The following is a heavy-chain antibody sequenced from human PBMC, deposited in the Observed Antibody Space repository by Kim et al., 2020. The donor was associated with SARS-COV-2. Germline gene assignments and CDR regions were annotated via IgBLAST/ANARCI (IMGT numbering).Heavy chain of an antibody. CDR1: GFSFSTYA. Sequence: GGSLRLSCAASGFSFSTYAMHWVRQAPGKGLEWVSYISSSSTTIYYADSVQGRFTISRDNAKSSLYLQVNSLRDEDTAVYYCASVTGTRAFDVWGQGTMVIVSS. CDR3: ASVTGTRAFDV. J-gene: IGHJ3*01. D-gene: IGHD1-7*01. CDR2: ISSSSTTI. V-gene: IGHV3-48*02.